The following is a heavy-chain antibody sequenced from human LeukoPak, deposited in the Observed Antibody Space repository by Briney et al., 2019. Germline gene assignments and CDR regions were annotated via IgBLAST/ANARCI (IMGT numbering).Heavy chain of an antibody. J-gene: IGHJ3*02. D-gene: IGHD3-16*01. CDR2: IYPGDSDT. Sequence: GESLKNSCKGSGYSFTSYWIGWVRQMPGKGLEWMGIIYPGDSDTRYSPSFQGQVTISADKSISTAYLQWSSLKASDTAMYYCARLPGGSFSPKSDAFDIWGQGTMVTVSS. CDR3: ARLPGGSFSPKSDAFDI. CDR1: GYSFTSYW. V-gene: IGHV5-51*01.